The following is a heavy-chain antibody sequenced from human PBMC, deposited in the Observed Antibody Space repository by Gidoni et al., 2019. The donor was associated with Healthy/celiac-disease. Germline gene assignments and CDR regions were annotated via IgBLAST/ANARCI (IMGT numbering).Heavy chain of an antibody. V-gene: IGHV2-70*15. D-gene: IGHD1-26*01. CDR1: GFSLSTSGMC. CDR2: IDWDDDK. J-gene: IGHJ4*02. CDR3: ARIRVGNYDY. Sequence: QVTLRESGPALVNPTQTLTLTCTFSGFSLSTSGMCVSWIRQPPGKALEWLARIDWDDDKYYSTSLKTRLTISKDTPKNQVVLTMTNMDPVDTATYYCARIRVGNYDYWGQGTLVTVSS.